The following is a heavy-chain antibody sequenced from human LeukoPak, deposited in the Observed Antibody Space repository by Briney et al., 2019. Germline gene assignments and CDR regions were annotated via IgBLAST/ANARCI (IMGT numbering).Heavy chain of an antibody. CDR3: ARDIIPEYSSSSEGDC. CDR2: ISSSSSYI. Sequence: PGGSLRLSCAASGFTFSSYSMNWVRQAPGKGLEWVSSISSSSSYIYYADSVKGRFTISRDNAKNSLYLQMNSLRAEDTAVYYCARDIIPEYSSSSEGDCWGQGTLVTVSS. D-gene: IGHD6-6*01. CDR1: GFTFSSYS. V-gene: IGHV3-21*01. J-gene: IGHJ4*02.